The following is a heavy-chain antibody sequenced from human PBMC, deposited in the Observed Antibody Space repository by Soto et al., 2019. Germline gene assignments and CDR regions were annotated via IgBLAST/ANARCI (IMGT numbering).Heavy chain of an antibody. CDR1: GYSFTSYW. J-gene: IGHJ6*02. D-gene: IGHD4-17*01. Sequence: GESLKISCKGSGYSFTSYWISWVRQMPGKGLEWMGRIDPSDSYTNYSPSFQGHATISADKSISTAYLQWSSLKASDTAMYYCARHITVTTLYYYYGMGVWGQGTTVTVSS. V-gene: IGHV5-10-1*01. CDR2: IDPSDSYT. CDR3: ARHITVTTLYYYYGMGV.